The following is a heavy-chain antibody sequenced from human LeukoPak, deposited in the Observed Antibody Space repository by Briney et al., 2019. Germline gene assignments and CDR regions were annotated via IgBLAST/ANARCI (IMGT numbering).Heavy chain of an antibody. J-gene: IGHJ4*02. CDR1: GVSISSSNSY. Sequence: SETLSLTCTVSGVSISSSNSYWGWIRQSPGKGLEWIGSIYYSGKTYYNSSLKSRVTISIDTSANLFSLKLNSVTAADTAFYFCARQTGSGLFILPGGQGTLVTVSS. D-gene: IGHD3/OR15-3a*01. V-gene: IGHV4-39*01. CDR2: IYYSGKT. CDR3: ARQTGSGLFILP.